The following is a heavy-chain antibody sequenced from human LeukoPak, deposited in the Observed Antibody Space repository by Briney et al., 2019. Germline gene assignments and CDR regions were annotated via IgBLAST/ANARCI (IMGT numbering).Heavy chain of an antibody. Sequence: SSETLSLTYSVSGSSFNTYYWSWIRQPAGKALEWIGRIHTSGSADYSPSLQSRVTISVDMSKKEFSLKLTSVTAADTAVYYCARDIVYLIDEDYGWGQGILVTVSS. V-gene: IGHV4-4*07. D-gene: IGHD4-17*01. CDR2: IHTSGSA. J-gene: IGHJ4*02. CDR3: ARDIVYLIDEDYG. CDR1: GSSFNTYY.